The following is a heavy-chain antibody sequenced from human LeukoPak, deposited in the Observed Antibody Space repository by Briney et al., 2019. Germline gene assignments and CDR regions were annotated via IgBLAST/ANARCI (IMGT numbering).Heavy chain of an antibody. CDR3: ARRYCSSTSCPIDY. Sequence: PSETLSLTCIVSGGSISSHYWSWIRQPPGKGLEWIGYIYYTGITNYNPSLKSRLTISLDTSGNRFSLRLSSVTAADTAVYFCARRYCSSTSCPIDYWAREPWSPSPQ. CDR1: GGSISSHY. D-gene: IGHD2-2*01. V-gene: IGHV4-59*08. CDR2: IYYTGIT. J-gene: IGHJ4*02.